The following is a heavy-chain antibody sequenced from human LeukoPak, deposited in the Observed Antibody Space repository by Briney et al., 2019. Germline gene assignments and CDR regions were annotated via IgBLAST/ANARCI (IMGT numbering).Heavy chain of an antibody. CDR2: IRSKAYGGTA. CDR1: GFTFGNYA. CDR3: AREGGSGWSFDY. J-gene: IGHJ4*02. Sequence: GGSLRLSCTASGFTFGNYAMSWFRQAPGKGLEYIGFIRSKAYGGTAEYAASVKGRCTMSRDDSKSTAYLQMNSPKPEDTAMYYCAREGGSGWSFDYWGQGTLVTVSS. V-gene: IGHV3-49*03. D-gene: IGHD6-19*01.